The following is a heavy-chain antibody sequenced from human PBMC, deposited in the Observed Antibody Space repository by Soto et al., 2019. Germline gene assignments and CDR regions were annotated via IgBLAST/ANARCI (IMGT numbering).Heavy chain of an antibody. V-gene: IGHV5-51*01. CDR2: MYPGDSDT. Sequence: GESLKISCRGSGYDFNTNWFGWVRQLPGRGLEWVGIMYPGDSDTRYNPSLQGHVTLSVDVTVSTAFLQWRSLETSDTGMYFCARLPRDCNKTSCYYADHWGQGTQVTVPQ. CDR3: ARLPRDCNKTSCYYADH. D-gene: IGHD3-3*01. CDR1: GYDFNTNW. J-gene: IGHJ4*02.